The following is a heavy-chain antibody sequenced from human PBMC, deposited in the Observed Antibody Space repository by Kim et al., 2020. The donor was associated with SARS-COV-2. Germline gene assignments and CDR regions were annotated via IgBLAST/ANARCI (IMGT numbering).Heavy chain of an antibody. CDR3: AKDKRYDSAGLASDS. V-gene: IGHV3-33*03. D-gene: IGHD3-22*01. CDR1: GFSFSSFG. CDR2: IWYDGSKK. Sequence: GGSLRLSCVASGFSFSSFGMHWVRKAPGKGPEWVAVIWYDGSKKLYVDSVKGRFTISRDNSKNMKYLQMNSLRAEDTAIYYCAKDKRYDSAGLASDSWGQGTLVTVSS. J-gene: IGHJ4*02.